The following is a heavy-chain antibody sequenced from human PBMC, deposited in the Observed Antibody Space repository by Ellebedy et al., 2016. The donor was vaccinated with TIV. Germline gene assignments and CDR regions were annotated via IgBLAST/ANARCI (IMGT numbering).Heavy chain of an antibody. CDR3: AKGGGGGTTTWRHYFDY. J-gene: IGHJ4*02. V-gene: IGHV3-23*01. CDR2: ISGSGGST. Sequence: GGSLRLSXAASGFTFSSYAMSWVRQAPGKGLEWVSAISGSGGSTYYADSVKGRFTISRDNSKNTLYLQMNSLRAEDTAVYYCAKGGGGGTTTWRHYFDYWGQGTLVTVSS. D-gene: IGHD1-7*01. CDR1: GFTFSSYA.